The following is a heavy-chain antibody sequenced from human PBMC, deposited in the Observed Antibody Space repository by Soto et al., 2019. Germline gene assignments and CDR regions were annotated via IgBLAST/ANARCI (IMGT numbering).Heavy chain of an antibody. D-gene: IGHD6-13*01. Sequence: GGSLRLSCAASGFTFSSYSMNWVRQAPGKGLEWVSSISSSSSYIYYADSVKGRFTISRDNAKNSLYLQMNSLRAEDTAVYYCARGEAQLVRSWFDPWGQGTLVTVSS. J-gene: IGHJ5*02. CDR1: GFTFSSYS. CDR2: ISSSSSYI. CDR3: ARGEAQLVRSWFDP. V-gene: IGHV3-21*01.